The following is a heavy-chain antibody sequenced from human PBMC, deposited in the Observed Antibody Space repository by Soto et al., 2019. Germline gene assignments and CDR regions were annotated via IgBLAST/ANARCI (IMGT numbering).Heavy chain of an antibody. CDR3: ARDGCGGDCYAGSDYFDY. J-gene: IGHJ4*02. V-gene: IGHV3-30-3*01. CDR1: GLTFSSYA. Sequence: QVQLVESGGGVVQPGRSLRLSCAASGLTFSSYAIHWVRRAPGKGLEWVAVISYDGSNKYYADSVKGRFTISRDNSKNTLYLQMNSLRAEDSAVYYCARDGCGGDCYAGSDYFDYWGQGTLVTVSS. D-gene: IGHD2-21*02. CDR2: ISYDGSNK.